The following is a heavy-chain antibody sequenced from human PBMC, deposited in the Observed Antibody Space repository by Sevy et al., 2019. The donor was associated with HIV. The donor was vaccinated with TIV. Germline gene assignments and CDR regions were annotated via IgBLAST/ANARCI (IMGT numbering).Heavy chain of an antibody. D-gene: IGHD3-22*01. Sequence: GGSLRLSCAASGFTFSSYAMSWVRQAPGKGLEWVSAISGSGGSTYYADSVKGRFTISRDNSKNTLYLQMNSLRADDTAVYYCAKGVTMIVVARTFDYWGQGTLVTVSS. CDR1: GFTFSSYA. CDR2: ISGSGGST. V-gene: IGHV3-23*01. CDR3: AKGVTMIVVARTFDY. J-gene: IGHJ4*02.